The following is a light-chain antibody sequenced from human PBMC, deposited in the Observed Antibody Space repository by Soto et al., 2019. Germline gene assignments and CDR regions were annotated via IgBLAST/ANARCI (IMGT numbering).Light chain of an antibody. Sequence: QSVLTQPPSVSGAPGQRVTISCTGSSSNIGAGYDVHWYQQVPGTAPKLLIYANNNRPSGVPDRFSGSKSGTSASLAITGLQAEDEADYYCQSYDSSMSGYVFGTGTKATVL. V-gene: IGLV1-40*01. CDR1: SSNIGAGYD. CDR3: QSYDSSMSGYV. J-gene: IGLJ1*01. CDR2: ANN.